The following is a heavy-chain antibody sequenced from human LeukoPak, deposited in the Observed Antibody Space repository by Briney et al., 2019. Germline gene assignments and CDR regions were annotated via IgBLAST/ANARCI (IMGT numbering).Heavy chain of an antibody. D-gene: IGHD2-15*01. CDR1: GITFSRSW. CDR3: ARDRGGRTGLDD. V-gene: IGHV3-7*04. J-gene: IGHJ4*02. CDR2: IKEDGSEK. Sequence: PGGSLRLSRAASGITFSRSWMSWVRQAPGKGLEWVAFIKEDGSEKYYVDSVKGRFTISRDNAENSLYLQMNSLRAEDTAVYYCARDRGGRTGLDDWGQGTLVTVS.